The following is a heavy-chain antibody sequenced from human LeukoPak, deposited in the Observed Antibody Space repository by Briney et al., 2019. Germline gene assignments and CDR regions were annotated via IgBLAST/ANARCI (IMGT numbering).Heavy chain of an antibody. Sequence: GGSLRLSCAASGFTFTSYAMSWVRQAPGKGLEWVSAISESGGYTYYADSVKGRFTISRDNSKSTLFLQMDSLRAEDTAVYYCAKDRHYRGSYDYWGQGTLVTVSS. D-gene: IGHD1-26*01. J-gene: IGHJ4*02. CDR3: AKDRHYRGSYDY. CDR2: ISESGGYT. CDR1: GFTFTSYA. V-gene: IGHV3-23*01.